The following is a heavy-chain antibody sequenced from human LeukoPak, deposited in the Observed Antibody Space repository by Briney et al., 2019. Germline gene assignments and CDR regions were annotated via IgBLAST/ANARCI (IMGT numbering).Heavy chain of an antibody. CDR1: GFTFSSYS. V-gene: IGHV3-21*04. CDR2: ISSSSSYI. CDR3: AKDLKYSYGIPDY. D-gene: IGHD5-18*01. Sequence: GGSLRLSCAASGFTFSSYSMNWVRQAPGKGLEWVSSISSSSSYIYYADSVKGRFTISRDNAKNSLYLQMNSLRAEDTAVYYCAKDLKYSYGIPDYWGQGTLVTVSS. J-gene: IGHJ4*02.